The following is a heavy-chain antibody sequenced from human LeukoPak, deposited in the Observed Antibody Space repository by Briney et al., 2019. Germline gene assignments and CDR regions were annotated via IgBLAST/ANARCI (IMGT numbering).Heavy chain of an antibody. Sequence: SETLSLTRTVSGGSISSGGYYWRWIRHHPGKGLEWMGYIYYSGSTYYNPSLKSRVNISVDTSKNQFSLTLSSVTAADTAVYYCARVRADYGGNSVPIIDYWGQGTLVTVSS. CDR2: IYYSGST. CDR1: GGSISSGGYY. D-gene: IGHD4-23*01. CDR3: ARVRADYGGNSVPIIDY. V-gene: IGHV4-31*03. J-gene: IGHJ4*02.